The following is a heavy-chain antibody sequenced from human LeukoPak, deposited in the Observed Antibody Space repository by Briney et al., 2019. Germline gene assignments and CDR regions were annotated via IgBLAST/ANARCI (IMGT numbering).Heavy chain of an antibody. CDR1: GGSFSGYY. D-gene: IGHD3-3*01. CDR3: ARGGPYDFWSGYQRPPYYYYGMDV. CDR2: INHSGST. V-gene: IGHV4-34*01. Sequence: PSETLSLTCAVYGGSFSGYYWSWIRQPPGKGLEWIGEINHSGSTNYNPSLKSRVTISVDTSKNQFSLKLSCVTAADTAVYYCARGGPYDFWSGYQRPPYYYYGMDVWGQGTTVTVSS. J-gene: IGHJ6*02.